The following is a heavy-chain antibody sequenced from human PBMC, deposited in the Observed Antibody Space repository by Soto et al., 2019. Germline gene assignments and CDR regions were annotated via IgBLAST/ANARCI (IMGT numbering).Heavy chain of an antibody. CDR2: IYDSGST. CDR3: ARRGDYDWYFDI. V-gene: IGHV4-39*01. CDR1: GGSISTTNYY. Sequence: QLQLQESGPGLVKPSETLSLTCTISGGSISTTNYYWGWIRQPPGKGLEWIGTIYDSGSTYYNPSLQRRVTISVDTSKNQFSLKLSSVTAADTAVYYCARRGDYDWYFDIWGRGTLVTVSS. J-gene: IGHJ2*01. D-gene: IGHD4-17*01.